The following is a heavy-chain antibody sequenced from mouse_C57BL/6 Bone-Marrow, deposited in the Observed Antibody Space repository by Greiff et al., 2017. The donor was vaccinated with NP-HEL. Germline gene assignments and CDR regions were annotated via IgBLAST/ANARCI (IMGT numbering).Heavy chain of an antibody. V-gene: IGHV1-54*01. CDR3: ARKLQPRGYFDV. CDR2: INPGSGGT. J-gene: IGHJ1*03. CDR1: GYAFTNYL. D-gene: IGHD2-1*01. Sequence: QVHVKQSGAELVRPGTSVKVSCKASGYAFTNYLIEWVKQRPGQGLEWIGVINPGSGGTNYNEKFKGKATLTADKSSSTAYMQLSSLTSEDSAVYFCARKLQPRGYFDVWGTGTTVTVSS.